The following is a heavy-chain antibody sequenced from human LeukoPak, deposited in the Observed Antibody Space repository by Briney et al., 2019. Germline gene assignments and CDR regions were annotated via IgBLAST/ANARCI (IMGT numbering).Heavy chain of an antibody. CDR1: GGSISSLY. D-gene: IGHD3-22*01. CDR2: IYYSGST. V-gene: IGHV4-59*12. Sequence: SETLSLTCTVSGGSISSLYYSWIRQPPGKGLEWIGYIYYSGSTNYNPSLKSRVTMSVDTSKNHFSLRLSSVTAADTAVYYCARGPYYDSSKISAFDIWGQGTMVTVSS. CDR3: ARGPYYDSSKISAFDI. J-gene: IGHJ3*02.